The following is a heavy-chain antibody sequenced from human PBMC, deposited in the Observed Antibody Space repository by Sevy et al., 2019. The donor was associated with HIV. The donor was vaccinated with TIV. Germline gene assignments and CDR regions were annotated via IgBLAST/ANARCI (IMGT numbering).Heavy chain of an antibody. CDR1: GFTFSAYW. J-gene: IGHJ4*02. V-gene: IGHV3-7*01. Sequence: GGSLRLSCAASGFTFSAYWMNWVRQAPGKGLEWVANIKSDGSDKHYVDSVEGRFTISRDNAKNSLYLQMNSLRVEDTAVYYRAPGTVGGFDSWGQGTLVTVSS. CDR2: IKSDGSDK. D-gene: IGHD3-16*01. CDR3: APGTVGGFDS.